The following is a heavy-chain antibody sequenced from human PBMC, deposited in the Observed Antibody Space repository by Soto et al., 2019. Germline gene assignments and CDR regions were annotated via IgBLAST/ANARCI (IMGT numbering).Heavy chain of an antibody. CDR3: AKEADILTGYSGGYFDY. Sequence: GGSLRLSCAASGFTFSSYAMHWVRQAPGKGLEWVAVISYDGSNKYYADSVKGRFTISRDNSKNTLYLQMNSLRAEDTAVYYCAKEADILTGYSGGYFDYWGQGTLVTVSS. J-gene: IGHJ4*02. CDR1: GFTFSSYA. D-gene: IGHD3-9*01. V-gene: IGHV3-30-3*01. CDR2: ISYDGSNK.